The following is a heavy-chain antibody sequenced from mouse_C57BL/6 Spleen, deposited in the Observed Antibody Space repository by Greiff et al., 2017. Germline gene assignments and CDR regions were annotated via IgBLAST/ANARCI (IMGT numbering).Heavy chain of an antibody. CDR2: ISSGGSYT. CDR3: ARRGYDWDYFDY. CDR1: GFTFSSYG. D-gene: IGHD2-2*01. Sequence: EVKLMESGGDLVKPGGSLKLSCAASGFTFSSYGMSWVRQTPDKRLEWVATISSGGSYTYYPDSVKGRFTISRDNAKNTLYLQMSSLKSEDTAMYYCARRGYDWDYFDYWGQGTTLTVSS. V-gene: IGHV5-6*02. J-gene: IGHJ2*01.